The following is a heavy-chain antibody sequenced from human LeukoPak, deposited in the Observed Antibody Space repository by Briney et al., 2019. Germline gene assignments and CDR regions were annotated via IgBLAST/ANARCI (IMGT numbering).Heavy chain of an antibody. CDR2: VNWNGGST. V-gene: IGHV3-20*04. CDR3: ARAFLYDNSAYYLDY. J-gene: IGHJ4*02. Sequence: PGGSLRLSCAASGFTFDNYGMTWVRQVPGKGLEWVSGVNWNGGSTGYADSVKGRFTISRDNAKNSLYLQMNSLRAEDTALYYCARAFLYDNSAYYLDYWGQGTLVTVSS. D-gene: IGHD3-22*01. CDR1: GFTFDNYG.